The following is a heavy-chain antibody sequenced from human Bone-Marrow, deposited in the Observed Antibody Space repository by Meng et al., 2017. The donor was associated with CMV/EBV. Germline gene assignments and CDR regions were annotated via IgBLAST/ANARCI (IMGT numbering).Heavy chain of an antibody. D-gene: IGHD4-11*01. Sequence: SLKISCAASGFTFDDYAMHWVRQAPGKGLEWVSGISWNSGSIGYADSVKGRFTISRDNAKNSLYLQMNSLRAEDTAVYYCASGSDYSNYYYYYGMDVWGQGTTVTVSS. CDR2: ISWNSGSI. CDR3: ASGSDYSNYYYYYGMDV. V-gene: IGHV3-9*01. CDR1: GFTFDDYA. J-gene: IGHJ6*02.